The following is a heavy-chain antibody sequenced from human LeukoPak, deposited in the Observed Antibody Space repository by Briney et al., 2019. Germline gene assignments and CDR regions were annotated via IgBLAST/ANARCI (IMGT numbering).Heavy chain of an antibody. V-gene: IGHV3-33*01. CDR1: GFTFSSYG. CDR3: ARGTIAVAGNFDY. D-gene: IGHD6-19*01. CDR2: IWYDGSNK. J-gene: IGHJ4*02. Sequence: TGGSLRLSCAASGFTFSSYGTHWVRQAPGKGLEWVAVIWYDGSNKYYADSVKGRFTISRDNSKNTLYLQMNSLRAEDTAVYYCARGTIAVAGNFDYWGQGTLVTVSS.